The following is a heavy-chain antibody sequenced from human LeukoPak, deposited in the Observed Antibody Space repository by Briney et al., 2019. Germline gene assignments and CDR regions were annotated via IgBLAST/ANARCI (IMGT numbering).Heavy chain of an antibody. CDR2: INHSGST. Sequence: SETLSLTRAVYGVSFSGYYWSWIRQPPGKGLEWIGEINHSGSTNYNPSLKSRVTISVDTSKNQFSLKLSSVTAADTAVYYCARGHWSFGDYWGQGTLVTVSS. CDR3: ARGHWSFGDY. V-gene: IGHV4-34*01. CDR1: GVSFSGYY. D-gene: IGHD3-16*01. J-gene: IGHJ4*02.